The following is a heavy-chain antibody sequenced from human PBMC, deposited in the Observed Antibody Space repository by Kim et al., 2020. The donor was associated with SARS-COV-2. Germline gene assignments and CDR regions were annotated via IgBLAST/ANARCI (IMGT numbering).Heavy chain of an antibody. D-gene: IGHD3-10*01. CDR3: ARCLVSGWFGESVYYYYYGMDV. J-gene: IGHJ6*02. CDR2: ISGSGGST. CDR1: GFTFSSYA. Sequence: GGSLRLSCAASGFTFSSYAMSWVRQAPGKGLEWVSAISGSGGSTYYADSVKGRFTISRDNSKNTLYLQMNSLRAEDTAVYYCARCLVSGWFGESVYYYYYGMDVWGQGTTVTVSS. V-gene: IGHV3-23*01.